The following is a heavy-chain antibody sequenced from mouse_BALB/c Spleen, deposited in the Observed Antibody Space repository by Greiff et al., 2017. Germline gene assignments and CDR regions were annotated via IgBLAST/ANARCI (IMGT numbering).Heavy chain of an antibody. J-gene: IGHJ4*01. CDR2: ISSGGSYT. CDR3: ARERYDYDRVYYAMDY. CDR1: GFTFSSYA. D-gene: IGHD2-4*01. Sequence: DVKLVESGGGLVKPGGSLKLSCAASGFTFSSYAMSWVRQSPEKRLEWVAEISSGGSYTYYPDTVTGRFTISRDNAKNTLYLEMSSLRSEDTAMYYCARERYDYDRVYYAMDYWGQGTSVTVSS. V-gene: IGHV5-9-4*01.